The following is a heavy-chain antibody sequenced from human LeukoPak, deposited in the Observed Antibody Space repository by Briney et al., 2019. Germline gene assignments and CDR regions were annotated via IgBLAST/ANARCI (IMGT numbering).Heavy chain of an antibody. V-gene: IGHV4-38-2*02. D-gene: IGHD6-13*01. Sequence: SETLSLTCTVSGFSISNGFFWGWIRRPPGKGLEWIGTIHYPASTYYSPSLNSRLTISMDTSTNRFSLKLSSVTAADTALYYCARGRGRQVGTRWSPDTRHDYWGQGILVTVSS. CDR3: ARGRGRQVGTRWSPDTRHDY. J-gene: IGHJ4*02. CDR2: IHYPAST. CDR1: GFSISNGFF.